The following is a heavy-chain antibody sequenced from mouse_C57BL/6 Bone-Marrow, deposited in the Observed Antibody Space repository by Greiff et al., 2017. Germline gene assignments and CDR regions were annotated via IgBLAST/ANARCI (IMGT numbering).Heavy chain of an antibody. J-gene: IGHJ2*01. Sequence: VQLQQSGAELVKPGASVKLSCTASGFTIKDYYMHWVKQRTEQGLEWIGRIDPEDGDTNYAPKFQGKATMTADTSSNTAYLQLSSLTSEDTAVYYCAFYDYYYFDYWGQGTPLTVSA. CDR1: GFTIKDYY. CDR3: AFYDYYYFDY. V-gene: IGHV14-2*01. CDR2: IDPEDGDT. D-gene: IGHD2-4*01.